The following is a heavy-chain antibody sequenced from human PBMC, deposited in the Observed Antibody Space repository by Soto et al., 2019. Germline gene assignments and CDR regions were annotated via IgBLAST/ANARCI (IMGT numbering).Heavy chain of an antibody. V-gene: IGHV1-24*01. CDR1: GYTLTELS. Sequence: GASVKVSCKVSGYTLTELSMHWVRQAPGKGLEWMGGFDPEDGETIYAQKFQGRVTMTEDTSTDTAYMELSSLRSEDTAVYYCATKGRVAARIAPNDAFDIWGQGTMVTVSS. J-gene: IGHJ3*02. CDR3: ATKGRVAARIAPNDAFDI. CDR2: FDPEDGET. D-gene: IGHD2-15*01.